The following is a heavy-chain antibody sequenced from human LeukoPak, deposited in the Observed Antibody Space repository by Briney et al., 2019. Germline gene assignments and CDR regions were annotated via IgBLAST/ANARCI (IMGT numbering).Heavy chain of an antibody. Sequence: GGSLRLSCAASGFTFSSSSMNWVRQAPGKGLEWVSYISSSSSTIYYADSVKGRFTISRDNAKNSLYLQMNSLRAEDTAVYYCARDVDYGDYDHFFDYWGQGTLVTVSS. V-gene: IGHV3-48*01. D-gene: IGHD4-17*01. CDR1: GFTFSSSS. J-gene: IGHJ4*02. CDR2: ISSSSSTI. CDR3: ARDVDYGDYDHFFDY.